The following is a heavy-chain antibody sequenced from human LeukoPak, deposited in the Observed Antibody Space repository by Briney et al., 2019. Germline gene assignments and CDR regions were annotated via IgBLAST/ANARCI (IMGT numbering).Heavy chain of an antibody. Sequence: GGSLRLSCAASGFTFSSYEMNWVRQAPGKGLEWVSYISSSGSTIYYADSVKGRFTISRDNAKNSLYLQMNSLRAEDTAVYYCARFSHGSRYSSGWYPRFDYWGQGTLVTVSS. J-gene: IGHJ4*02. CDR3: ARFSHGSRYSSGWYPRFDY. V-gene: IGHV3-48*03. CDR1: GFTFSSYE. CDR2: ISSSGSTI. D-gene: IGHD6-19*01.